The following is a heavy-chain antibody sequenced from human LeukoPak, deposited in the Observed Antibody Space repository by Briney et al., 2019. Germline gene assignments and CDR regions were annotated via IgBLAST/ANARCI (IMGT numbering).Heavy chain of an antibody. D-gene: IGHD4-17*01. V-gene: IGHV3-30-3*01. CDR1: GFIFRSYA. CDR3: AKAGATVTSGSFDY. Sequence: GGSLRLSCAASGFIFRSYAMHWVRQAPGKGLEWVAVIAYDGNKKYYADSVKGRFTISRDNSKNTLYLQMNSLRAEDTAVYYCAKAGATVTSGSFDYWGQGTLVTVSS. CDR2: IAYDGNKK. J-gene: IGHJ4*02.